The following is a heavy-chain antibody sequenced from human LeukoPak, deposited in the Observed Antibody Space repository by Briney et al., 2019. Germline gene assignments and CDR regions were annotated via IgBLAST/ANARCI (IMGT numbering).Heavy chain of an antibody. J-gene: IGHJ4*02. CDR3: AKRGVVIRVILVGFHKEAYYFDS. D-gene: IGHD3-22*01. CDR1: GFTFSSYS. V-gene: IGHV3-21*04. Sequence: GSLRLSCAASGFTFSSYSMNWVRQAPGKGLEWVSSISSSSSYIYYADSLKGRVTISRDNPKNTLYLQMNSLRAEETAVYFCAKRGVVIRVILVGFHKEAYYFDSWGQGALVTVSS. CDR2: ISSSSSYI.